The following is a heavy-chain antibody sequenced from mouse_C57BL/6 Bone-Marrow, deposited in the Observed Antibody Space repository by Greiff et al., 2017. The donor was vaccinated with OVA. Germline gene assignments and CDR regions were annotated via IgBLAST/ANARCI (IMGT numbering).Heavy chain of an antibody. J-gene: IGHJ3*01. Sequence: QVQLQQSGAELVKPGASVKMSCKASGYTFTSYWITWVKQRPGQGLEWIGDIYPGSGSTNYNEKFKSKATLTVDTSSSTAYMQLSSLTSEDSAVYYCAIYDGYYAGAYWGQGTLVTVSA. CDR3: AIYDGYYAGAY. D-gene: IGHD2-3*01. CDR1: GYTFTSYW. CDR2: IYPGSGST. V-gene: IGHV1-55*01.